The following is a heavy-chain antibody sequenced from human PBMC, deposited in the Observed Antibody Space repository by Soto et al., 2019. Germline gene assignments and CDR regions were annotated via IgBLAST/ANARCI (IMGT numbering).Heavy chain of an antibody. CDR3: ARDRVPTPYYDILTADYYYGMDV. D-gene: IGHD3-9*01. CDR1: GGTFSSYA. V-gene: IGHV1-69*13. CDR2: IIPIFGTA. Sequence: SVKVSCKASGGTFSSYAISWVRQAPGQGLEWMGGIIPIFGTANYAQKFQGRVTITADESTSTAYMELSSLRSEDTAVYYCARDRVPTPYYDILTADYYYGMDVWGQGTTVTVSS. J-gene: IGHJ6*02.